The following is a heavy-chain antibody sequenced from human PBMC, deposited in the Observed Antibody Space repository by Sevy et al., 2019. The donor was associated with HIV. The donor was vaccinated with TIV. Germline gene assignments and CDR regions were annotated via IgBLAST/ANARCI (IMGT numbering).Heavy chain of an antibody. CDR1: GYTFTSYY. CDR3: ARDLAEYRAVVAATFDP. V-gene: IGHV1-46*01. J-gene: IGHJ5*02. CDR2: INPSGGST. Sequence: ASVKVSCKASGYTFTSYYMHWVRQAPGQGLEWMGIINPSGGSTSYAQKFQGRVTMTRDTSTSTVYMELSSLRSEDTAVYYCARDLAEYRAVVAATFDPWGQGTLVTVSS. D-gene: IGHD2-15*01.